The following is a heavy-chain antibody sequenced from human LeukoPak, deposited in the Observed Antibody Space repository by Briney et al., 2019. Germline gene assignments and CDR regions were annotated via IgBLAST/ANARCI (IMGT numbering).Heavy chain of an antibody. J-gene: IGHJ6*02. V-gene: IGHV3-21*01. D-gene: IGHD5-18*01. Sequence: GGSLRLSCAASGFTLRSYSMIWVRQAPGKGLEWISSISSSSSYIFYADSVKGRFTISRDNAKNSLYLQMNSLRAEDTAVYYCASFFGYGYEYYYGMDVWGQGTTVTVSS. CDR1: GFTLRSYS. CDR3: ASFFGYGYEYYYGMDV. CDR2: ISSSSSYI.